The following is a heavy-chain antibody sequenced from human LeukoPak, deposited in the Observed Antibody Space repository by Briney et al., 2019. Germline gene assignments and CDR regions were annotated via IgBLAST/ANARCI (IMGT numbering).Heavy chain of an antibody. Sequence: PGGSLRLSCAASGFTFSSYGMHWVRQAPGKGLEWVAFIRYDGSNKYYADSVKGRFTISRDNSKNTLYLQMNSLRAEDTAVYYCARELYCSSTSCYDYWGQGTLVTVSS. CDR2: IRYDGSNK. D-gene: IGHD2-2*01. CDR3: ARELYCSSTSCYDY. CDR1: GFTFSSYG. J-gene: IGHJ4*02. V-gene: IGHV3-30*02.